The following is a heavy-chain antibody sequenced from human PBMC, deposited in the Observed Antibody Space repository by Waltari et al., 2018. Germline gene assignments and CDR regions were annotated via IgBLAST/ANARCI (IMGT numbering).Heavy chain of an antibody. D-gene: IGHD1-1*01. CDR3: TKDLTTAPGNVNWFHP. J-gene: IGHJ5*02. Sequence: EVQLLESGGGSAQPGESLRLSCAASGFTFDIYAMSWVCQAPGKGVEWVSSLSGSGGDTYYADSVKGRFTVSRDNAKNKVYLQMNNLRAEDTAVYYCTKDLTTAPGNVNWFHPWGQGTLVTVSS. CDR2: LSGSGGDT. CDR1: GFTFDIYA. V-gene: IGHV3-23*01.